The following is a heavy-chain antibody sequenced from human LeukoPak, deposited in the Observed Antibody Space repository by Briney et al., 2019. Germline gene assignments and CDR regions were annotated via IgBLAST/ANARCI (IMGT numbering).Heavy chain of an antibody. V-gene: IGHV1-18*01. J-gene: IGHJ4*02. CDR1: GYTFTSYG. CDR2: ISGNNDNP. Sequence: GASVKVSCKASGYTFTSYGISWVRQAPGQGLEWMGWISGNNDNPNYGQKFQGRFTMTTDSSTSTAYMELRNLRSDDTAVYYCARDGTSTDDYWGQGTLVTVSS. CDR3: ARDGTSTDDY. D-gene: IGHD2-2*01.